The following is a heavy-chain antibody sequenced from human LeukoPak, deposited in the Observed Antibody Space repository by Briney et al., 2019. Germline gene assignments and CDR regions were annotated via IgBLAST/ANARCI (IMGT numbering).Heavy chain of an antibody. D-gene: IGHD2-2*02. CDR3: ARGFRLSAIEDWFDP. V-gene: IGHV1-2*02. Sequence: ASVKVSCKASGYTFTAYYMHWVRLAPGQGLEWMGWITPNSGGTKYAQRFQGRVTMTRDTSISTAYMELSGLRSDDTAVYYCARGFRLSAIEDWFDPWGQGTWSPSPQ. CDR2: ITPNSGGT. CDR1: GYTFTAYY. J-gene: IGHJ5*02.